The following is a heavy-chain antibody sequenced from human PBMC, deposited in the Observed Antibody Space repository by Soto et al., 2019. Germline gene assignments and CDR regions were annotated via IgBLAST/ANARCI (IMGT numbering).Heavy chain of an antibody. CDR3: ARHEAVVAASPFEY. J-gene: IGHJ4*02. Sequence: SETLSLTCTASGGSISSYYWSWIRQPPGKGLEWIGYIYYSGSTNYNPSLKSRVTISVDTSKNQFSLKLSSVTAADTAVYYCARHEAVVAASPFEYWGQGTLVTVSS. CDR1: GGSISSYY. CDR2: IYYSGST. V-gene: IGHV4-59*08. D-gene: IGHD2-15*01.